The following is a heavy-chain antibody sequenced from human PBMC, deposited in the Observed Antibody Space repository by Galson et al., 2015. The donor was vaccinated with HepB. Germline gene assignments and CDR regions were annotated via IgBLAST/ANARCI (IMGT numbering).Heavy chain of an antibody. J-gene: IGHJ4*02. CDR1: GSTFSDYT. CDR3: ARDPDGGSGWHNHYYLDY. CDR2: ISSSSSPI. Sequence: SLRLSCAASGSTFSDYTMNWVRQAPGRGLEWVSYISSSSSPIYYADSVKGRFTISRDNAKNSLYLQMNSLRPEDTAVYYCARDPDGGSGWHNHYYLDYWGQGTLVTVSS. V-gene: IGHV3-48*04. D-gene: IGHD6-19*01.